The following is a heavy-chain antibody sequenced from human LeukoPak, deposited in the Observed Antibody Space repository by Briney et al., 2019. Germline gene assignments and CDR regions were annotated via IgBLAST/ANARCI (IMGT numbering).Heavy chain of an antibody. CDR3: ARDWADSGSYYHNWFDP. J-gene: IGHJ5*02. CDR2: INPNSGGT. CDR1: GYTFTGYY. Sequence: ASVKVSCKASGYTFTGYYMHWVRQAPGQGLEWMGRINPNSGGTNYAQKFQGRVTMTRDTSISTAYMELSRLRSDDTAVYYCARDWADSGSYYHNWFDPWGQGTLVTVSS. V-gene: IGHV1-2*06. D-gene: IGHD1-26*01.